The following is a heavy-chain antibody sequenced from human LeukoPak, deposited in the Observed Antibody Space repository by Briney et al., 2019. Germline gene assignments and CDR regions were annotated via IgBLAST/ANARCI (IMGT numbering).Heavy chain of an antibody. V-gene: IGHV5-51*01. J-gene: IGHJ5*02. Sequence: GESLKISCKGSGYSFTSYWIGWVRQMPGKGLEWMRIFYPGESETRYRPSFQAQSPTSADKSISTAYRQWTSLKASDTPMHTCARLHNWNDHWGQGTLVTVSS. CDR2: FYPGESET. CDR3: ARLHNWNDH. CDR1: GYSFTSYW.